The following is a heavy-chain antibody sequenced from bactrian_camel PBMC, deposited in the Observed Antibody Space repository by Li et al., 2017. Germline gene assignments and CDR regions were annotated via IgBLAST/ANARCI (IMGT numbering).Heavy chain of an antibody. Sequence: VQLVESGGALVQLGGSLRLSCAASGFAFGFFDMTWVRQTPGEGLEWVSAIDSGGGSTYYTDSVKGRFTISRDNALNTLYLQMNNLKTQDTAVYYCSIGLRTTTIQGQGTQVTVS. V-gene: IGHV3S40*01. CDR1: GFAFGFFD. CDR2: IDSGGGST. D-gene: IGHD5*01. J-gene: IGHJ4*01.